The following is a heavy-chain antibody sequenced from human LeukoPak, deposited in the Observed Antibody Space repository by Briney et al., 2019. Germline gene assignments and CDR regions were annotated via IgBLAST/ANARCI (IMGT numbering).Heavy chain of an antibody. V-gene: IGHV4-34*01. Sequence: SETLSLTCAVYGVTFSGYYWSWIRQPPGKGLEWIAEINHSGSTNYNPSLKSRVTISVDTSKNQFSLKLSSVTAADTAVYYCERGRPRSSRNYDFWSGYRKTRGDAFDIWGQGTMVTVSS. CDR1: GVTFSGYY. CDR3: ERGRPRSSRNYDFWSGYRKTRGDAFDI. CDR2: INHSGST. J-gene: IGHJ3*02. D-gene: IGHD3-3*01.